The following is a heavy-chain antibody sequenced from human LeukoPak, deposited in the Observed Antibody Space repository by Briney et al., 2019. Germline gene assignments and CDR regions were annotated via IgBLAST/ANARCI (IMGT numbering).Heavy chain of an antibody. CDR3: ARVWSSSRPFSRDY. D-gene: IGHD6-13*01. V-gene: IGHV4-34*01. Sequence: SETLSLTCAAFGGSFSGYYWSWIRQPPGKGLEWIGEINHSGSINYNPSLKSRVTISVDTSKNQFSLKLSSVTAADTAVYYCARVWSSSRPFSRDYWGQGTLVTVSS. J-gene: IGHJ4*02. CDR2: INHSGSI. CDR1: GGSFSGYY.